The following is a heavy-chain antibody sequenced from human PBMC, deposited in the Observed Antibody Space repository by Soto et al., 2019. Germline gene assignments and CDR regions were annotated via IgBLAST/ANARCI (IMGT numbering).Heavy chain of an antibody. J-gene: IGHJ4*02. CDR3: PIPTLVASGDYFGY. V-gene: IGHV1-46*01. CDR2: INPSAGSP. Sequence: QVQLVQSGAEVKQPGASVKVSCKASGYTFTSYYLHWVRLAPGQGLEWMGIINPSAGSPVYPQKIQGRATVTRDTSTSTVYMELSSLRSEDTAVYYCPIPTLVASGDYFGYWGQGTLVTVSS. CDR1: GYTFTSYY.